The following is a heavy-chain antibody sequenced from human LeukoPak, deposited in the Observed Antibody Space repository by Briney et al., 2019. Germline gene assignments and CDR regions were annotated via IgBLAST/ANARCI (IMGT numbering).Heavy chain of an antibody. J-gene: IGHJ4*02. V-gene: IGHV4-61*01. CDR3: ARGGGWQRWLQLLGGFDY. CDR1: GVSVSSGSYY. Sequence: SETLSLTCTVSGVSVSSGSYYWSWIRQPPGKGLEWIGYIYYSGSTNYNPSLKSRVTISVDTSKNQFSLKLSSVTAADTAVYYCARGGGWQRWLQLLGGFDYWGQGTLVTVSS. D-gene: IGHD5-24*01. CDR2: IYYSGST.